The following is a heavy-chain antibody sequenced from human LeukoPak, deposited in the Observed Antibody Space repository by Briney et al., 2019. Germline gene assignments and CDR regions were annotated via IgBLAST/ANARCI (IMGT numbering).Heavy chain of an antibody. J-gene: IGHJ4*02. CDR2: INHSGST. Sequence: PSETLSLTCAVYGGSFSGYYWSWIRQPPGKGLEWIGEINHSGSTNYNPSLKSRVTISVDTSKNQFSLKLSSVTAAHTAVYYCARGRGFTVGDYWGQGTLVTVSS. V-gene: IGHV4-34*01. CDR3: ARGRGFTVGDY. D-gene: IGHD4-11*01. CDR1: GGSFSGYY.